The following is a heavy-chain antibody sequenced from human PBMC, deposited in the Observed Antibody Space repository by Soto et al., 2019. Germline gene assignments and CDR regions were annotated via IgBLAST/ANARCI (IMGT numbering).Heavy chain of an antibody. Sequence: AGGSLRLSCAASGFTFSSYGMHWVRQAPGKGLEWVAVIWYDGSNKYYADSVKGRFTISRDNSKNTLYLQMNSLRAEDTAVYYCARDGDMIVVVSHFDYWGQGTLVTVSS. D-gene: IGHD3-22*01. CDR3: ARDGDMIVVVSHFDY. CDR2: IWYDGSNK. J-gene: IGHJ4*02. V-gene: IGHV3-33*01. CDR1: GFTFSSYG.